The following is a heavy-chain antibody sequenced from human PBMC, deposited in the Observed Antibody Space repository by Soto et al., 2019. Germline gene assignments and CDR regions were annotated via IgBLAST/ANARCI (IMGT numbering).Heavy chain of an antibody. CDR1: GFTFSSYA. CDR2: ISGSGGST. V-gene: IGHV3-23*01. D-gene: IGHD1-26*01. Sequence: EVQLLESGGGLVQPGGSLRLSCAASGFTFSSYAMSWVRQAPGKGLEWVSAISGSGGSTYYADSVKGRFTISRDNSKNTVYLQMNSLRAEDTAVYYCAKDLEWEPSHFDYWGQGTLVTVSS. CDR3: AKDLEWEPSHFDY. J-gene: IGHJ4*02.